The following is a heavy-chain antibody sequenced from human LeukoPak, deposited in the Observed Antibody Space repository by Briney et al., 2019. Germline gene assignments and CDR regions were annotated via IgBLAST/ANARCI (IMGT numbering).Heavy chain of an antibody. D-gene: IGHD3-10*01. CDR3: ARGSAGLT. CDR2: IHPDGSTT. CDR1: GFTFSSYW. J-gene: IGHJ5*02. Sequence: GGSLRLSCAASGFTFSSYWMHWVRQTPGKGLMWVSRIHPDGSTTAYADSVKGRFTISRDNAKNTLYLQMNSLRVEDTAVYYCARGSAGLTWGQGTLVTVSS. V-gene: IGHV3-74*01.